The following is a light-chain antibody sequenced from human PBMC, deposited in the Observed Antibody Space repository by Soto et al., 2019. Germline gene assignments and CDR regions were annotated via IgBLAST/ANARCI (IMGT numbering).Light chain of an antibody. CDR1: QSISSY. CDR3: QQSYSTPPYT. CDR2: AAS. Sequence: DIQMTQSPSSLSASVGDRVTITCRASQSISSYLNWYQQKPGKAPKLLIYAASSLQSGVPSRFSGSGSGTDFTLTISSVQPEDFATYYCQQSYSTPPYTFGQGTKLEIK. J-gene: IGKJ2*01. V-gene: IGKV1-39*01.